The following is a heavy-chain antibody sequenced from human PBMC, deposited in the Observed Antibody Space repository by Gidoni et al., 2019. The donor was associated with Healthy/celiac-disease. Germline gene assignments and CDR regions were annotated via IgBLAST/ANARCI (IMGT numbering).Heavy chain of an antibody. CDR1: GGSRSSYY. Sequence: QVQLQESGPGLVKPSETLSLTCTVSGGSRSSYYWSWIRQPPGKGLEWIGYIYYSGSTNYNPSLKSRVTISVDTSKNQFSLKLSSVTAADTAVYYCASFLPTYYYDSSGYFDYWGQGTLVTVSS. CDR3: ASFLPTYYYDSSGYFDY. V-gene: IGHV4-59*01. J-gene: IGHJ4*02. CDR2: IYYSGST. D-gene: IGHD3-22*01.